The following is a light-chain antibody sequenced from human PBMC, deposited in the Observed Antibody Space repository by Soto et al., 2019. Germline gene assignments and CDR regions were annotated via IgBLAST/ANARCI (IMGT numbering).Light chain of an antibody. J-gene: IGKJ1*01. V-gene: IGKV1-12*01. Sequence: DIQMTQSPSSLSASVGDRVTITCRASQSISSRLAWFQQKPGKAPKYLIQAASSLQGGVPSTFSGSGSGTDFTLTINTLHPEDFATYYCLQDYSFPRTFGQGTKVDIK. CDR3: LQDYSFPRT. CDR1: QSISSR. CDR2: AAS.